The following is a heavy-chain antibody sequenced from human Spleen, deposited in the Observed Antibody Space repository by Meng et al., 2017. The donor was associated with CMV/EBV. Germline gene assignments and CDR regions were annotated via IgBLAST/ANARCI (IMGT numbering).Heavy chain of an antibody. CDR2: IHYSGIA. V-gene: IGHV4-39*07. D-gene: IGHD6-13*01. CDR1: GDSRISTGYY. Sequence: SETLSLTCTVSGDSRISTGYYWGWIRQSPGEGLEWIGSIHYSGIAYYNPSLDGRVTMSVDTFKNQFSLKLTSVTAADTAVYYCARLGQQLKFDPWGQGILVTVSS. J-gene: IGHJ5*02. CDR3: ARLGQQLKFDP.